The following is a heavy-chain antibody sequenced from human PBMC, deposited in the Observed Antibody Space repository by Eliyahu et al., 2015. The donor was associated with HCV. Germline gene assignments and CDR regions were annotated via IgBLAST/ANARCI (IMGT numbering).Heavy chain of an antibody. CDR3: ASKYYVKGPFLDAFDI. D-gene: IGHD3-10*02. J-gene: IGHJ3*02. CDR2: INXSGGST. CDR1: GYTFTSYY. Sequence: QVQLVQSGAEXKKPGAXXKVSCKAXGYTFTSYYMHWVRQAPGQGLEWMGIINXSGGSTSYAQKFQGRVTMTRDTSTSTVYMELSSLRSEDTAVYYCASKYYVKGPFLDAFDIWGQGTMVTVSS. V-gene: IGHV1-46*01.